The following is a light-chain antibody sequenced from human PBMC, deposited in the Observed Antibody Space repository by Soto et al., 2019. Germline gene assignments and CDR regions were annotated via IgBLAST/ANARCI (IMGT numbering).Light chain of an antibody. V-gene: IGKV1-27*01. CDR2: AAS. CDR3: QKYNSAPLT. Sequence: DLQMTQSPSSLSASLGDRVTITCRASQGIGVYLAWFQQKPGNAPKLLIYAASTLQSGVPSRFSCSGSGTEFTLTVSSLQPEDVATYYCQKYNSAPLTFGGGTRVEIK. CDR1: QGIGVY. J-gene: IGKJ4*01.